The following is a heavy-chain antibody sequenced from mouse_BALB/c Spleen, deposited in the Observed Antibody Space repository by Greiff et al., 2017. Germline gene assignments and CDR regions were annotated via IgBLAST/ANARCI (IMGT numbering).Heavy chain of an antibody. J-gene: IGHJ4*01. CDR2: INSNGGST. Sequence: EVKVEESGGGLVKLGGSLKLSCAASGFTFSSYYMSWVRQTPEKRLELVAAINSNGGSTYYPDTVKGRFTISRDNAKNTLYLQMSSLKSEDTALYYCARQGGGLYYAMDYWGQGTSVTVSS. CDR1: GFTFSSYY. CDR3: ARQGGGLYYAMDY. V-gene: IGHV5-6-2*01.